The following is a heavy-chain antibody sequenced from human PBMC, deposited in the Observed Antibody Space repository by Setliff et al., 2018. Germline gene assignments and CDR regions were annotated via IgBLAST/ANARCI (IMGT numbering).Heavy chain of an antibody. D-gene: IGHD2-8*02. CDR3: ARALLWSGEGRFDP. CDR2: IYASGST. V-gene: IGHV4-4*08. CDR1: GGSISSYY. Sequence: PSETLSLTCTVSGGSISSYYWSWIRQPPGKGLEWIGYIYASGSTNYNPSLKSRVTLSVDTSKNQFSLKVSSVTAADTAVYYCARALLWSGEGRFDPWGQGTLVTVSS. J-gene: IGHJ5*02.